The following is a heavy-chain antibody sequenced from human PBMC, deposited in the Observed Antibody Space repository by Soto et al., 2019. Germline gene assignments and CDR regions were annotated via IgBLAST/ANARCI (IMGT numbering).Heavy chain of an antibody. Sequence: TGGSLRLSCAGSGLTLSGSTVHWVRQASGKGLEWVGQITKKAHNDATTYGASVKGRFTISRDDSRNTAYLQMNSLITEDTAVYYCLVYYDVLNSDFWGQGALVTVSS. D-gene: IGHD3-9*01. CDR1: GLTLSGST. CDR3: LVYYDVLNSDF. J-gene: IGHJ4*02. V-gene: IGHV3-73*01. CDR2: ITKKAHNDAT.